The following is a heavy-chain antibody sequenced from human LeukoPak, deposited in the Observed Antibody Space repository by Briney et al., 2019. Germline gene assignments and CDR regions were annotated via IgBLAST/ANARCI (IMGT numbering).Heavy chain of an antibody. Sequence: GGSLRLSCAASGFTFSSYAMHWVRQAPGKGLEWVAVISYDGSNKYYADSVKGRFTISRDNAKNSLYLQMNSLRAEDTAVYYCARELIIAARLSDAFDIWGQGTMVTVSS. CDR2: ISYDGSNK. D-gene: IGHD6-6*01. CDR3: ARELIIAARLSDAFDI. J-gene: IGHJ3*02. CDR1: GFTFSSYA. V-gene: IGHV3-30-3*01.